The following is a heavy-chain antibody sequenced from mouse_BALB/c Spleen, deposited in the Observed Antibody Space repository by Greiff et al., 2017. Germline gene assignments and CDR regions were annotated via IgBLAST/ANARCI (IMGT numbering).Heavy chain of an antibody. J-gene: IGHJ2*01. V-gene: IGHV1S29*02. Sequence: EVQLQQSGPELVKPGASVKISCKASGYTFTDYNMHWVKQSHGKSLEWIGYIYPYNGGTGYNQKFKSKATLTVDNSSSTAYMELRSLTSEDSAVYYCAREGDSSGYYYFDYWGQGTTLTVSS. CDR3: AREGDSSGYYYFDY. CDR1: GYTFTDYN. D-gene: IGHD3-2*01. CDR2: IYPYNGGT.